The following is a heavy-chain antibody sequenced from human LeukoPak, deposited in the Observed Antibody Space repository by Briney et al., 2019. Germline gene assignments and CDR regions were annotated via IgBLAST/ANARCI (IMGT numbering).Heavy chain of an antibody. CDR1: GGSINSSSYY. CDR3: ARVWPHYYYDSSGSIWEDAFDI. J-gene: IGHJ3*02. Sequence: SETLSLTCTVSGGSINSSSYYWSWIRQPPGKGLEWIGYIYYSGSTNYNPSLKSRVTISVDTSKNQFSLKLSSVTAADTAVYYCARVWPHYYYDSSGSIWEDAFDIWGQGTMVTVSS. D-gene: IGHD3-22*01. V-gene: IGHV4-61*01. CDR2: IYYSGST.